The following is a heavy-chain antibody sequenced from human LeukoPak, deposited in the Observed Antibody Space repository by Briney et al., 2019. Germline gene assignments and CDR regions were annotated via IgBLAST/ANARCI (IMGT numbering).Heavy chain of an antibody. CDR1: DFTFSNAW. CDR3: TTGPGDPLDY. D-gene: IGHD4-17*01. J-gene: IGHJ4*02. V-gene: IGHV3-15*07. Sequence: GGSLRLSCAASDFTFSNAWMNSVRRAPGKGLESVARIKSKTDGGTTDYAAPVKGRFTISRDDSKNTLYLQMNSLKTEDTAVYYCTTGPGDPLDYWGQGTLVTVSS. CDR2: IKSKTDGGTT.